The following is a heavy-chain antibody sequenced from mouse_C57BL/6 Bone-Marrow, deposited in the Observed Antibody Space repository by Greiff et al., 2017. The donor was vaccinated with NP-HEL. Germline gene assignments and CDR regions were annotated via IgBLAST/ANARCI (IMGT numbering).Heavy chain of an antibody. J-gene: IGHJ4*01. Sequence: EVQLQQSGPVLVKPGASVKMSCKASGYTFTDYYMNWVKQSHGKSLEWIGVINPYNGGTSYNQKFKGKATLTVDKSSSTAYMELNSLTSEDSAVYYCAAHGSSYAMDYWGQGTSVTVSS. V-gene: IGHV1-19*01. D-gene: IGHD1-1*01. CDR3: AAHGSSYAMDY. CDR1: GYTFTDYY. CDR2: INPYNGGT.